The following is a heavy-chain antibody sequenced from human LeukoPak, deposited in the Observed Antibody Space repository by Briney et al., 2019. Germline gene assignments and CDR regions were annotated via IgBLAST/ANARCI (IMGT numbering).Heavy chain of an antibody. J-gene: IGHJ4*02. CDR3: ANSFRPENYCSSTSCRPETPFFDY. D-gene: IGHD2-2*01. V-gene: IGHV3-15*01. CDR1: GFTFSNAW. CDR2: IKSKSDGVRT. Sequence: GGSLRLSCAASGFTFSNAWMSWVRQAPGKGLEWVARIKSKSDGVRTDYAAPVKGKFTISRDNSKNTLYLQMNSLRAEDTAVYYCANSFRPENYCSSTSCRPETPFFDYWGQGTLVTVSS.